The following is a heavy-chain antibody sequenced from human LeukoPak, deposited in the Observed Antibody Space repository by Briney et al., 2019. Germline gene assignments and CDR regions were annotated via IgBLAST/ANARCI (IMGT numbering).Heavy chain of an antibody. D-gene: IGHD2-15*01. CDR3: AKGLVEVVAAFFDY. CDR1: GFTFSSYG. Sequence: GRSLRLSCAASGFTFSSYGMHWVRQAPGKGLEWVAVISYDGSNKYYADSVKGRFTISRDNSKDTLYLQMNSLRAEDTAVYYCAKGLVEVVAAFFDYWGQGTLVTVSS. V-gene: IGHV3-30*18. CDR2: ISYDGSNK. J-gene: IGHJ4*02.